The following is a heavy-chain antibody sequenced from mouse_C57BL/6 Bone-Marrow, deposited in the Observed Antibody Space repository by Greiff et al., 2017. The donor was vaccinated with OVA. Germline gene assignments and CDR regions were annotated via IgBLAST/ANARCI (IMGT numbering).Heavy chain of an antibody. Sequence: VQLQQPGAELVKPGASVKLSCKASGYTFTSYWMQWVKQRPGQGLEWIGEIDPSDSYTNYNQKFKGKATLTVDTSSSTAYMQLSSLTSVDTAVYFCAREGYYGSSYVYFYVWGTGTTVTVSS. CDR3: AREGYYGSSYVYFYV. CDR1: GYTFTSYW. D-gene: IGHD1-1*01. J-gene: IGHJ1*03. CDR2: IDPSDSYT. V-gene: IGHV1-50*01.